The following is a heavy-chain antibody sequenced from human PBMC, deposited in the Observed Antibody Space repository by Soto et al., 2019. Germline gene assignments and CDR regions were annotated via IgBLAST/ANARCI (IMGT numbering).Heavy chain of an antibody. CDR1: GDSINSGHW. Sequence: PSGTLDLTCAVSGDSINSGHWWNGVGQPPGKGLEWIGQISHSGSTNYNPSLTSRVTISVDKSKNHFSLKLTSVTAADTAVYYCAARHFWSGPWTDTRRDYWGQGNMVT. J-gene: IGHJ4*02. V-gene: IGHV4-4*02. CDR3: AARHFWSGPWTDTRRDY. CDR2: ISHSGST. D-gene: IGHD3-3*02.